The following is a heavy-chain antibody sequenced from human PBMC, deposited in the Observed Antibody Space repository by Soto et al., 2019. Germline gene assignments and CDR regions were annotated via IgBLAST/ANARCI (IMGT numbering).Heavy chain of an antibody. J-gene: IGHJ6*02. V-gene: IGHV4-39*01. D-gene: IGHD3-3*01. CDR2: IYYSGST. Sequence: SETLSLPCTVSGGSISSSSYYWGWIRQPPGKGLEWIGSIYYSGSTYYNPSLKSRVTISVDTSKNQFSLKLSSVTAADTAVYYCARVNYDFWSGYYRYYYYGMDVWGQGTTVTVSS. CDR3: ARVNYDFWSGYYRYYYYGMDV. CDR1: GGSISSSSYY.